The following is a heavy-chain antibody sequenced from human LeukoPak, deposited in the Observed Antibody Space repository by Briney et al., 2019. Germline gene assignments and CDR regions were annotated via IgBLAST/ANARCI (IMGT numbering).Heavy chain of an antibody. D-gene: IGHD3-3*01. J-gene: IGHJ6*02. CDR1: GFTFSSYW. V-gene: IGHV3-7*01. CDR2: IKQDGSEK. Sequence: GGSLRLSCAASGFTFSSYWMSWVRQAPGNGLEWVANIKQDGSEKYYVDSVKGRFTISRDNAKNSLYLQMNSLRAEDTAVYYCAREGAPGYDFWSGSYYYYGMDVWGQGTTVTVSS. CDR3: AREGAPGYDFWSGSYYYYGMDV.